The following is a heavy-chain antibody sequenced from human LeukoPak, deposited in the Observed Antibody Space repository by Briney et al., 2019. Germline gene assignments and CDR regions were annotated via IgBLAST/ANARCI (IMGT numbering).Heavy chain of an antibody. D-gene: IGHD6-13*01. CDR3: ARAAYSSSPDY. V-gene: IGHV3-33*01. CDR2: IWNDGSNK. CDR1: GFTFSSSA. Sequence: GGSLRLSCAASGFTFSSSAMHWVRQAPGKGLEWVALIWNDGSNKYYADSVKGRFTISRDNAKNSLYLQMSSLRDEDTAVYYCARAAYSSSPDYWGQGTLVTVSS. J-gene: IGHJ4*02.